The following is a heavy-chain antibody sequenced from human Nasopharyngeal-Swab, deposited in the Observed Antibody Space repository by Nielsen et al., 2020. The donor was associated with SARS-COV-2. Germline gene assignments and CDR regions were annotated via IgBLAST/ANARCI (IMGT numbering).Heavy chain of an antibody. CDR2: ISAYNGNT. CDR3: ARDMARYCSSTSCYAPGAYYYYGMDV. J-gene: IGHJ6*02. CDR1: GYTFTSYG. D-gene: IGHD2-2*01. Sequence: ASVKVSCKASGYTFTSYGISWVRQAPGQGLEWMGWISAYNGNTNYAQKLQGRVTMTTDTSTSTAYMELRSLRSDDTAVYYCARDMARYCSSTSCYAPGAYYYYGMDVWGQGTTVTVSS. V-gene: IGHV1-18*01.